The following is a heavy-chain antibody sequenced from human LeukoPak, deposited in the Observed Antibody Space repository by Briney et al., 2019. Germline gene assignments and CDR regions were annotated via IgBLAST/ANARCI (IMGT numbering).Heavy chain of an antibody. D-gene: IGHD2-21*01. J-gene: IGHJ6*03. CDR2: FDPEDGET. V-gene: IGHV1-24*01. CDR3: ATGPTRLWNYYYYMDV. Sequence: GSVKVSRKVSGYTHPELSMHWVRQAPGKGLEGMGGFDPEDGETIYAQKFQGRVTMTEDTSTDTAYMELSSLRSEDTAVYYCATGPTRLWNYYYYMDVWGKGTTVTVSS. CDR1: GYTHPELS.